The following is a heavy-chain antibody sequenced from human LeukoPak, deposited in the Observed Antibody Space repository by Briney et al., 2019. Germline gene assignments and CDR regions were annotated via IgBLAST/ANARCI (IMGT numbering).Heavy chain of an antibody. CDR2: ISYDGSNK. CDR1: RFTFSNSI. V-gene: IGHV3-30*04. Sequence: GGSLRLSCASSRFTFSNSIFHWVRQAPGKGLEWVAVISYDGSNKYYADSVKGRFTISRDNSKNTLYLQMNSLRAEDTAVYYCAREPIFGVAVDYWGQGTLVTVSS. CDR3: AREPIFGVAVDY. D-gene: IGHD3-3*01. J-gene: IGHJ4*02.